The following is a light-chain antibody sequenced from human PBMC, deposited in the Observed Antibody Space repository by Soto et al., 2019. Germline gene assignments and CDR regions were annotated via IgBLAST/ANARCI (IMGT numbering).Light chain of an antibody. V-gene: IGKV2-30*02. CDR2: KVS. CDR3: MQGTHLYT. J-gene: IGKJ2*01. CDR1: QSLVHSDGSTY. Sequence: DVVMTQSPLSLPVTLGQPASISCRSSQSLVHSDGSTYLHWFQQRPGQSPRRLISKVSTRDSGVPDRFSGSGSGTDFTLKISRVEAEDVGIYYCMQGTHLYTFGQGTKLEIK.